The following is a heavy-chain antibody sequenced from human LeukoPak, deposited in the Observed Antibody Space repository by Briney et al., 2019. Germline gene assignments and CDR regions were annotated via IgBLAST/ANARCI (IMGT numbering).Heavy chain of an antibody. CDR3: ARGGTNWDFDY. V-gene: IGHV1-46*01. J-gene: IGHJ4*02. CDR2: INPSGGST. D-gene: IGHD7-27*01. Sequence: GASAKVSCKASGYTFTSYYMHWVRQAPGQGLEWMGIINPSGGSTSYAQKFQGRVTMTRDMSTSTVYMELSSLRSEDTAVYYCARGGTNWDFDYWGQGTLVTVPS. CDR1: GYTFTSYY.